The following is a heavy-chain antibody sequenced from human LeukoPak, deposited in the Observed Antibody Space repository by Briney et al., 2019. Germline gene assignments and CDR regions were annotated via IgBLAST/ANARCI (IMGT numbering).Heavy chain of an antibody. J-gene: IGHJ4*02. CDR1: GFTFSDYN. V-gene: IGHV3-11*04. CDR2: ISSSGSTI. Sequence: GGSLRLSCAASGFTFSDYNMRWIRQAPGKGLEWVSSISSSGSTIYYADSVKGRFTISRDNAKNSLYLQMNSLRAEDTAVYYCAREETYYYDSSGYWGQGTLVTVSS. CDR3: AREETYYYDSSGY. D-gene: IGHD3-22*01.